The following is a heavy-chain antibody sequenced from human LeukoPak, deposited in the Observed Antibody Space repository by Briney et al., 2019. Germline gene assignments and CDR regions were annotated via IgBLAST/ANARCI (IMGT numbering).Heavy chain of an antibody. CDR1: GGSISSYY. V-gene: IGHV4-59*01. CDR3: ARNTGYISGWYRRYDAFDI. D-gene: IGHD6-19*01. J-gene: IGHJ3*02. Sequence: SETLSLTCTVSGGSISSYYWSWIRQPPGKGLEWIGYIYYSGSTNYNPSLKSRVTISVDTSKNQFSLKLSSVTAADTAVYHCARNTGYISGWYRRYDAFDIWGQGTMVTVSS. CDR2: IYYSGST.